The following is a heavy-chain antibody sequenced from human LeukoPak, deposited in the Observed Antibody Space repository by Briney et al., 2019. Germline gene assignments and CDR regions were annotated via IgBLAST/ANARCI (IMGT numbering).Heavy chain of an antibody. CDR1: GFSLSTRGVG. CDR2: IHWDDDK. Sequence: SGPTLVHPTQTLTLTCTFSGFSLSTRGVGVGWIRQPPGKALEWLALIHWDDDKRYGPSLKSRLTITKDASKNQVVLTMTNMDPVDTATYYCAHRHTLKTGDHVFDSWGQGTQVTVSS. D-gene: IGHD7-27*01. CDR3: AHRHTLKTGDHVFDS. J-gene: IGHJ4*02. V-gene: IGHV2-5*05.